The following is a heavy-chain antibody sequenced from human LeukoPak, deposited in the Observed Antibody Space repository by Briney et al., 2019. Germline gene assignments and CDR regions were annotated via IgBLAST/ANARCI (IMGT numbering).Heavy chain of an antibody. J-gene: IGHJ4*02. CDR3: ARDRSGYTFDD. CDR1: GFTFSNFW. Sequence: GGSLRLSCAASGFTFSNFWMHWVRQAPGKGLEWVSSISATGNYIYYADSVKGRFTISRDNAKNSLYLQMNSLRAEDTAVYYCARDRSGYTFDDWGQGTLVTVSS. D-gene: IGHD5-18*01. V-gene: IGHV3-21*01. CDR2: ISATGNYI.